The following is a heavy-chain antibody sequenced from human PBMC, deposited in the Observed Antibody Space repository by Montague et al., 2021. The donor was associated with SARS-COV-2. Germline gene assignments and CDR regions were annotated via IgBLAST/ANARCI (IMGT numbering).Heavy chain of an antibody. CDR2: ISYDGSNK. V-gene: IGHV3-30-3*01. Sequence: SLRLSCAASGFTFSSYAMHWVRQAPGKGLEWVAVISYDGSNKYYADSAKGRFTISRDNSKNTLYLQMNSLRAEDTAVYYCAGAAQKQYVLLWFGELLHDAFDIWGQGTMVTVSS. D-gene: IGHD3-10*01. J-gene: IGHJ3*02. CDR1: GFTFSSYA. CDR3: AGAAQKQYVLLWFGELLHDAFDI.